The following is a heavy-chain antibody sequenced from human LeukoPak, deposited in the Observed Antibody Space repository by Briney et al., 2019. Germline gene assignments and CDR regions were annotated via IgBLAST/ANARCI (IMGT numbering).Heavy chain of an antibody. CDR1: GGSISSYY. CDR3: ARDVGIAVAGWFGP. V-gene: IGHV4-59*01. D-gene: IGHD6-19*01. Sequence: SETLSLTCTVSGGSISSYYWSWIRQPPGKGLEWIGYIYYSGSTNYNPSLKSRVTISVDTSKNQFSLKLSSVTAADTAVYYCARDVGIAVAGWFGPWGQGTLVTVSS. CDR2: IYYSGST. J-gene: IGHJ5*02.